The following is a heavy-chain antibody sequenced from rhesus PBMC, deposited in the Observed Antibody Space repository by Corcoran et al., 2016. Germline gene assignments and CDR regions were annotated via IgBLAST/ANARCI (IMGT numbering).Heavy chain of an antibody. CDR1: GGSISGYY. Sequence: QVKLQQWGEGLVKPSETLSLTCAVYGGSISGYYWGWIRQPPGEGLAWIGNIDGNSASTNYNPSLKNRVTISKDTSKNQFSLKLSSVTAADTAVYYCARGGKQRLVSFSLDVWGRGVLVTVSS. CDR2: IDGNSAST. V-gene: IGHV4-73*01. J-gene: IGHJ5-2*02. CDR3: ARGGKQRLVSFSLDV. D-gene: IGHD6S26*01.